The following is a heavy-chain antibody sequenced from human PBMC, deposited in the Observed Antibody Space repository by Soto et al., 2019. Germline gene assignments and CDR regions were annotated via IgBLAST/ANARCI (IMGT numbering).Heavy chain of an antibody. Sequence: QVQLQESGPGLVKPSGTLSLTCAVSGGSISSSYWWNWVRQTPRGGLEWIGKIYHGGTTNYNPSLKNRVTISVDKSKNQFSLKLTSVTAADTAVYHCARFVRSCSGTTCYTRADVWGQGTTVTVSS. J-gene: IGHJ6*02. D-gene: IGHD2-2*02. CDR3: ARFVRSCSGTTCYTRADV. CDR1: GGSISSSYW. V-gene: IGHV4-4*02. CDR2: IYHGGTT.